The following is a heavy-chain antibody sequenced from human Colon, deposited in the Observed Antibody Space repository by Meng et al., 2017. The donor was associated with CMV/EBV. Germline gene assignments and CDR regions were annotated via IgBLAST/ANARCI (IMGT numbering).Heavy chain of an antibody. CDR3: AKPDSSGWVYFDY. D-gene: IGHD6-19*01. V-gene: IGHV3-23*01. CDR2: ISGSGRVT. CDR1: GFAFASYA. J-gene: IGHJ4*02. Sequence: GESLKISCAASGFAFASYAMNWVRQAPGKGLEWVSDISGSGRVTYYADSVKGRFTISRDNSKNTLYLQMDSLRAEDTAVYYCAKPDSSGWVYFDYWGQGTLVTISS.